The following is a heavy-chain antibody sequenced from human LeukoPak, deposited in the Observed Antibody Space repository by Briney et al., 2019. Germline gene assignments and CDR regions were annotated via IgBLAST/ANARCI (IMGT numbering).Heavy chain of an antibody. V-gene: IGHV4-34*01. J-gene: IGHJ4*02. CDR3: ASCDSSGYYYLDY. CDR2: INHSGST. D-gene: IGHD3-22*01. Sequence: SETLSLTXAVYGGSFSGYYWSWIRQPPGKGLEWIGEINHSGSTNYNPSLKSRVTISVDTSKNQFSLKLSSVTAADTAVYYCASCDSSGYYYLDYWGQGTLVTVSS. CDR1: GGSFSGYY.